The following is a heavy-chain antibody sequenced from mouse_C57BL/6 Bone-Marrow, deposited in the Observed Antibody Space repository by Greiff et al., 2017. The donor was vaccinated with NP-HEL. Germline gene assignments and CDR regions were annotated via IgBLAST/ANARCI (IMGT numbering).Heavy chain of an antibody. CDR2: IDPSDSYT. Sequence: LVESGAELVKPGASVKLSCKASGYTFTSYWMQWVKQRPGQGLEWIGEIDPSDSYTNYNQKFKGKATLTADTSSSTAYMQLSSLTSEGSADYCCARLIDYWGQGTTLTVSS. CDR1: GYTFTSYW. V-gene: IGHV1-50*01. CDR3: ARLIDY. J-gene: IGHJ2*01.